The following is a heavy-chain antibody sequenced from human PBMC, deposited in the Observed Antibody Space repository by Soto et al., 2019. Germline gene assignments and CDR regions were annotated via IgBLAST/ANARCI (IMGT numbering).Heavy chain of an antibody. CDR2: IYYSGFT. D-gene: IGHD2-2*03. V-gene: IGHV4-31*03. J-gene: IGHJ5*02. CDR1: GGSITSGGYY. CDR3: AREANLGRWIQPLVS. Sequence: PSETLSLTCTVSGGSITSGGYYWSWIRQHPGKGLEWIGYIYYSGFTYYNPSLKSRVTISVDTSKNQFSLKLSSVTAADTAVYFCAREANLGRWIQPLVSWGQGTLVTVSS.